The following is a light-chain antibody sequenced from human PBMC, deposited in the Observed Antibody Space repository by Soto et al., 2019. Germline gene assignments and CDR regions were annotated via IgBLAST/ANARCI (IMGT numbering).Light chain of an antibody. J-gene: IGKJ1*01. V-gene: IGKV3-11*01. CDR3: QQRSNWPRT. Sequence: EIVLTQSPATLSLSPGERATLSCRASQSVSSYIAWYQQKTGQAPRLLIYDASTRATGIPARFSGSGSGTDFTLTISSLEPEDFAVYYCQQRSNWPRTFGQGTKVEIK. CDR1: QSVSSY. CDR2: DAS.